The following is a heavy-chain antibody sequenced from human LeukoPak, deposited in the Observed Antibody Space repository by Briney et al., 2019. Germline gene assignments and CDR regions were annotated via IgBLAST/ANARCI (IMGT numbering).Heavy chain of an antibody. CDR2: ISSSSAYI. V-gene: IGHV3-21*01. D-gene: IGHD5-18*01. CDR1: GFTFSTYI. CDR3: ARASGDTVDTTTMGSY. J-gene: IGHJ4*02. Sequence: GGSLRLSCAASGFTFSTYIMNWVRQAPGKGLEWVSSISSSSAYIYYADSVKGRFTISRDNAKNSLYLQMNSLRAEDTAAYYCARASGDTVDTTTMGSYWGQGTLVTVSS.